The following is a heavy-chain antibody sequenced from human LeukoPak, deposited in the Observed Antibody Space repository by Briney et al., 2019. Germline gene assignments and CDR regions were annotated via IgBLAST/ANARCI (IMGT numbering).Heavy chain of an antibody. Sequence: GRSLRLSCAASGSTFSSYAMHWVRQAPGKGLEWVAVISYDGSNKYYADSVKGRFTISRDNSKNTLYLQMNSLRAEDTAVYYCARSDFSGASGSYDYWGQGTLVTVSS. V-gene: IGHV3-30-3*01. D-gene: IGHD1-26*01. CDR3: ARSDFSGASGSYDY. J-gene: IGHJ4*02. CDR2: ISYDGSNK. CDR1: GSTFSSYA.